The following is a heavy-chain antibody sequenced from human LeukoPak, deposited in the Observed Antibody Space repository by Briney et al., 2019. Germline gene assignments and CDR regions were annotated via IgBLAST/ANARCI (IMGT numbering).Heavy chain of an antibody. V-gene: IGHV4-39*01. CDR3: ARHDYGDYVWGNWFDP. CDR2: IYYSGST. D-gene: IGHD4-17*01. CDR1: GGSISSSSYY. Sequence: SETLSLTCTVSGGSISSSSYYWGWIPQPPGKGLEWTGSIYYSGSTYYNPSLKSRVTISVDTSKNQFSLKLSSVTAADTAVYYCARHDYGDYVWGNWFDPWGQGTLVTVSS. J-gene: IGHJ5*02.